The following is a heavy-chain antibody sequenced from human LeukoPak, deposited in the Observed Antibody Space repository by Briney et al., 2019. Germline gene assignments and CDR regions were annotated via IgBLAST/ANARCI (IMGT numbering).Heavy chain of an antibody. CDR3: AREEGTYYYDSSGYFDY. CDR1: GFTFSNYW. D-gene: IGHD3-22*01. Sequence: GGSLRLSCAASGFTFSNYWMSWVRQAPGKGLEWVASIKQDGGEKYYVDPVKGRFTISRDNAKKSLYMQMDSLRGEDTAVYYCAREEGTYYYDSSGYFDYWGQGTLVTVSS. J-gene: IGHJ4*02. CDR2: IKQDGGEK. V-gene: IGHV3-7*01.